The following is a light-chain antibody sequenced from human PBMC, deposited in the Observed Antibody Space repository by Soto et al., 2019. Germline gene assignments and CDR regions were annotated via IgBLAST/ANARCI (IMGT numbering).Light chain of an antibody. Sequence: EIVLTQSPGTLSLSPGERATLSCRASQSVSSSYLTWYQQKSGQAPRLLIYGASSRATGIPDRFSGSGSGTDLTLTISRLEPDDFAFYYCQQSWTFGQGTKVEIK. J-gene: IGKJ1*01. CDR1: QSVSSSY. CDR3: QQSWT. V-gene: IGKV3-20*01. CDR2: GAS.